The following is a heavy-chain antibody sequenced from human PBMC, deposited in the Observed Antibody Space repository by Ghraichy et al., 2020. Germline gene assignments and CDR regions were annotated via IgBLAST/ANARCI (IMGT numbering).Heavy chain of an antibody. D-gene: IGHD5-18*01. CDR2: IIPIFGTA. V-gene: IGHV1-69*13. J-gene: IGHJ6*02. Sequence: SVKVSCKASGGTFSSYAISWVRQAPGQGLEWMGGIIPIFGTANYAQKFQGRVTITADESTSTAYMELSSLRSEDTAVYYCARDRGGYGYVYPLVGMDVWGQGTTVTVSS. CDR1: GGTFSSYA. CDR3: ARDRGGYGYVYPLVGMDV.